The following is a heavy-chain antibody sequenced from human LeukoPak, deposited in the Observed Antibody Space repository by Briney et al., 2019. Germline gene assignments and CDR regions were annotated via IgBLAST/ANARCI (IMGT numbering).Heavy chain of an antibody. D-gene: IGHD4-11*01. Sequence: SETLSLTCTVSGGSISSGDYYWSWIRQPPGKGLEWIGYIYYSGSTYYNPSLKSRVTISVDTSKNQFSLKLSSVTAADTAVYYCARQRGWAAGTTVNPYYFDYWGQGTLVTVSS. CDR2: IYYSGST. V-gene: IGHV4-30-4*01. J-gene: IGHJ4*02. CDR1: GGSISSGDYY. CDR3: ARQRGWAAGTTVNPYYFDY.